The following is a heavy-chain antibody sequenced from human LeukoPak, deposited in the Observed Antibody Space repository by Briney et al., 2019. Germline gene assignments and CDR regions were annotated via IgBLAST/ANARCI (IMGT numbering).Heavy chain of an antibody. CDR2: IHHSGSA. J-gene: IGHJ4*02. D-gene: IGHD3-22*01. Sequence: SEALSLTCGVSDYSIGSGYYWGWIRQPPGKGLEWIGSIHHSGSAYYNPSLKSRVTISVDTSKNQFSLRLSSVIAADTAVYYCAGAPYYYDNSGYPDYWGQGTLVTVSS. V-gene: IGHV4-38-2*01. CDR1: DYSIGSGYY. CDR3: AGAPYYYDNSGYPDY.